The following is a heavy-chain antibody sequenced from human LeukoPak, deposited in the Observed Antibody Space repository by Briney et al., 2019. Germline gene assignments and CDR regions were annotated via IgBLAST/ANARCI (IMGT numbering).Heavy chain of an antibody. D-gene: IGHD3-3*01. Sequence: GASVKVSCKASGYTFTSYYMHWVRQAPGQGLEWMGIINPSGGSTSYAKKFPGRVTMTRDMSTSTVYMELSSLRSEDTAVYYCARAGPDFWSGRTSYYYYYYMDVWGKGTTVTVSS. J-gene: IGHJ6*03. CDR2: INPSGGST. CDR3: ARAGPDFWSGRTSYYYYYYMDV. V-gene: IGHV1-46*01. CDR1: GYTFTSYY.